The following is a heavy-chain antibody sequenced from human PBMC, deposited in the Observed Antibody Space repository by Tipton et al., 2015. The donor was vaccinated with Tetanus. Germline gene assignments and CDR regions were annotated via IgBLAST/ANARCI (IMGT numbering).Heavy chain of an antibody. Sequence: TLSLTCTVSGGFISSRSYYWGWIRQPPGKGLEWIGSIYNSGNTYNNPSLQSRVTMSVDTSRNQISLKLTSATAADTGVYFCAREAGYYGLNAFDIWGQGTMVTVSS. D-gene: IGHD3-10*01. V-gene: IGHV4-39*02. CDR1: GGFISSRSYY. CDR3: AREAGYYGLNAFDI. J-gene: IGHJ3*02. CDR2: IYNSGNT.